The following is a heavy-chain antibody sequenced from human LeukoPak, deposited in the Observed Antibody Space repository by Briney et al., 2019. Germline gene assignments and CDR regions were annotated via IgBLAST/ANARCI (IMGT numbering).Heavy chain of an antibody. Sequence: SVKVSCKASGSTFSSYAISWVRQAPGQGLEWMGGIIPIFGTANYAQKFQGRVTITADESTSTAYMELSSLRSEDTAVYYCARGASDYYDSSGYFDYWGQGTLVTVSS. CDR2: IIPIFGTA. V-gene: IGHV1-69*13. CDR1: GSTFSSYA. J-gene: IGHJ4*02. CDR3: ARGASDYYDSSGYFDY. D-gene: IGHD3-22*01.